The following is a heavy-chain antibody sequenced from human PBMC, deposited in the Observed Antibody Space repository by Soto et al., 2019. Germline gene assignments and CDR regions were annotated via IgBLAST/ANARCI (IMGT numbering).Heavy chain of an antibody. Sequence: QVQLQQWGAGLLKPSETLSLTCAVYGGSFSGYQWSWIRQTPGKGLEWIGEINDSGNINYNPSLRSRVSIFVDTAKKRISLTLSSATAADPAVYYCARGLILWFGELSRRGGYYYYMDVWGKGTTVTVSS. CDR1: GGSFSGYQ. CDR2: INDSGNI. CDR3: ARGLILWFGELSRRGGYYYYMDV. D-gene: IGHD3-10*01. J-gene: IGHJ6*03. V-gene: IGHV4-34*01.